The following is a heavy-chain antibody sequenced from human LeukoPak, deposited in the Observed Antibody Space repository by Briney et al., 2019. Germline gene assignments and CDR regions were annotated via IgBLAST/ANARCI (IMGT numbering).Heavy chain of an antibody. D-gene: IGHD5-18*01. J-gene: IGHJ4*02. CDR3: ARARTAMVTAPIDY. Sequence: GGSLRLSCAASGFTFSSYAMHWVRQAPGKGLEWVAVISYDGSNKYYADSVKGRFTISRDNSKNTLYLQMNSLRAEDTAVYYCARARTAMVTAPIDYWGQGTLVTVSS. V-gene: IGHV3-30*04. CDR1: GFTFSSYA. CDR2: ISYDGSNK.